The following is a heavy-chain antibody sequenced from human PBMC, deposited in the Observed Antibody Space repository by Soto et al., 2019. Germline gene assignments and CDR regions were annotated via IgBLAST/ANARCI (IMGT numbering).Heavy chain of an antibody. J-gene: IGHJ5*02. V-gene: IGHV4-59*01. Sequence: SETLSLTCTVSGGSISSYYWSWIRQPPGKGLEWIGYIYYSGSTNYNPSLKSRVTISVDTSKNQFSLKLSSVTAADTAVYYCARDNLYYDILTGYWNWFDPWGQGTLVTVSS. D-gene: IGHD3-9*01. CDR3: ARDNLYYDILTGYWNWFDP. CDR2: IYYSGST. CDR1: GGSISSYY.